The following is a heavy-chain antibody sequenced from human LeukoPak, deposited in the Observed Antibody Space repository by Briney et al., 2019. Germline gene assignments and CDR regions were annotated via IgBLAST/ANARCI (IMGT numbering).Heavy chain of an antibody. J-gene: IGHJ4*02. CDR3: ARAGLYSSSPGDY. D-gene: IGHD6-13*01. V-gene: IGHV3-23*01. CDR1: GFTFSSYA. CDR2: ISGSGGST. Sequence: GGSLRLSCAASGFTFSSYAMSWVRQAPGKGLEWVSAISGSGGSTYYADSVKGRFTISRDNAKNSLYLQMNSLRAEDTAVYYCARAGLYSSSPGDYWGQGTLVTVSS.